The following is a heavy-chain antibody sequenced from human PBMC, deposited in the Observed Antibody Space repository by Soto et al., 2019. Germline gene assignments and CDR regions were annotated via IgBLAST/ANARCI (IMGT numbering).Heavy chain of an antibody. CDR3: AADVGSWDY. V-gene: IGHV1-18*01. D-gene: IGHD3-10*01. CDR2: ISTYSGNT. J-gene: IGHJ4*02. CDR1: GYTFTSHG. Sequence: ASVKVSCKASGYTFTSHGISWVRQAPGQGLEWMGWISTYSGNTNYAQKLQDRVTITRDTSASTAYMELSSLRPEDTAVYYCAADVGSWDYWGQG.